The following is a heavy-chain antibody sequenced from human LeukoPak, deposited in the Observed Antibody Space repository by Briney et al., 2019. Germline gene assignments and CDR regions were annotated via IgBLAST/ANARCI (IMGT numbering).Heavy chain of an antibody. J-gene: IGHJ6*03. Sequence: PSETLSLTCTVSGGSISSSTYYWSWIRQPAGRGLEWIGRIYTSGSTNYNPSLKSRVTVSVDTSKNQFSLKLTSVTAADTAIYYCARDHSSSWGGGYYYYYMDVWGKGTTVTISS. CDR3: ARDHSSSWGGGYYYYYMDV. CDR1: GGSISSSTYY. V-gene: IGHV4-61*02. D-gene: IGHD6-13*01. CDR2: IYTSGST.